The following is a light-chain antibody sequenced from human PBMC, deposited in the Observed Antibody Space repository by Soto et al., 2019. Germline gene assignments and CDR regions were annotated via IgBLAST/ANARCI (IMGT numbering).Light chain of an antibody. CDR2: YTS. CDR1: RSVSSY. Sequence: EIVLTQSPGTLSLSPGERATLSCRASRSVSSYLAWYQQKPGQAPRLLIYYTSNRATGIPARFSGSGSGTDFTLTISSLAPEDFAIYYCHQRQSWPRTFGQGTKVDIK. CDR3: HQRQSWPRT. V-gene: IGKV3-11*01. J-gene: IGKJ1*01.